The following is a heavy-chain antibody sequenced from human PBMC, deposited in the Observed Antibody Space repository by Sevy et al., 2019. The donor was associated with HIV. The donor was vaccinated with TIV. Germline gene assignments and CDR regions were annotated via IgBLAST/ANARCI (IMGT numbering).Heavy chain of an antibody. D-gene: IGHD3-22*01. V-gene: IGHV3-23*01. CDR2: IYGSGGAT. Sequence: GGSLRLSCKPSGFTFTSYAMSWVRQAPGKGLEWVSTIYGSGGATYYADSVKGRFTISRDNSKNTLYLQMNSLRIEDTAVYYCAGGRYDRSGSFDAFDIWGQGTMVTVSS. CDR3: AGGRYDRSGSFDAFDI. J-gene: IGHJ3*02. CDR1: GFTFTSYA.